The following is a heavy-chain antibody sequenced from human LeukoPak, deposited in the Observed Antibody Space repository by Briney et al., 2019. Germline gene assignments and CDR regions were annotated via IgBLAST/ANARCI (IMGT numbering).Heavy chain of an antibody. CDR3: ARDEDYGGKGHSLY. V-gene: IGHV3-74*01. Sequence: PGGSLRLSCAASGFTFSSYWMHWVRQAPGKGLVWVSRISTDGSSTSYADSVKGRFTISRDNAKNTLYLQMNSLRAEDTAVYYCARDEDYGGKGHSLYWGQGTLVTVSS. CDR1: GFTFSSYW. D-gene: IGHD4-23*01. J-gene: IGHJ4*02. CDR2: ISTDGSST.